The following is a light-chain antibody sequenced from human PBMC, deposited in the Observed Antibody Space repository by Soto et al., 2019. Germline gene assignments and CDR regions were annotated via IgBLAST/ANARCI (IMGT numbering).Light chain of an antibody. CDR3: QHYNNWPYT. CDR1: QSVSSN. J-gene: IGKJ2*01. Sequence: EIVMTQSPATLSVSPGERATLSCRASQSVSSNLAWYQQKPGQAPRLLIYGASTRATDLPGRFSGSGSGTEFTLTISILQSEDFAVYYCQHYNNWPYTFGQGTKLEIK. CDR2: GAS. V-gene: IGKV3-15*01.